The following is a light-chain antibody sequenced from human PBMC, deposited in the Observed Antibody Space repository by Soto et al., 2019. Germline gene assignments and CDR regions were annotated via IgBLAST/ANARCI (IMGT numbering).Light chain of an antibody. V-gene: IGKV3D-20*02. CDR1: QSVSSTY. CDR3: QQRTNWLFT. J-gene: IGKJ3*01. Sequence: EIVLTQSPGTLPLSPGERATLSCRASQSVSSTYLAWYQQKPGQTPRLLIYGASTRATGIPDRFTGSGSGTDFTLTISSLEPEDFAVYYCQQRTNWLFTFGPGTRWIS. CDR2: GAS.